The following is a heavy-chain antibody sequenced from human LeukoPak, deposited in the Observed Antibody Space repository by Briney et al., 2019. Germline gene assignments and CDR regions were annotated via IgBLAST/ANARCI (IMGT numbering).Heavy chain of an antibody. CDR2: IIPILGIA. J-gene: IGHJ4*02. V-gene: IGHV1-69*04. Sequence: ASVKVSCKASGGTFSSYAISWVRQAPGQGLEWMGRIIPILGIANYAQKLQGRVTMTTDTSTSTAYMELRSLRSDDTAVYYCARDRPSSSSVYWYWGQGTLVTVSS. CDR1: GGTFSSYA. CDR3: ARDRPSSSSVYWY. D-gene: IGHD6-13*01.